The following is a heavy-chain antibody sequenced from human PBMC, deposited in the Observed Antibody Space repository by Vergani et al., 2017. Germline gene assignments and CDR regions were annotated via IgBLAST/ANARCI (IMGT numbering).Heavy chain of an antibody. CDR1: GGSISSYY. V-gene: IGHV4-59*01. J-gene: IGHJ5*02. CDR3: ARDFSGGWYGWFDP. CDR2: IYYSGST. D-gene: IGHD6-19*01. Sequence: QVQLQESGPGLVKPSETLFLTCTVSGGSISSYYWSWIRQPPEKGLEWIGYIYYSGSTNYNPSLKSRVTISVDTSKNQFSLKLSSVTAADTAVYYCARDFSGGWYGWFDPWGQGTLVTVSS.